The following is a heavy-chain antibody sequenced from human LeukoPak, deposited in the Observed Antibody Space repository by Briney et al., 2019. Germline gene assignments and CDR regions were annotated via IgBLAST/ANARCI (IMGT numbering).Heavy chain of an antibody. Sequence: SGGSLRLSCAASGFTFDDYAMHWVRQAPGKGLEWVSGISWNSGSIGYADSVKGRFTISRDNAKNSLYLQMNSLRAEDMALYYCTKGSSGWYTPHYMDVWGKGTTVTVSS. CDR1: GFTFDDYA. V-gene: IGHV3-9*03. CDR2: ISWNSGSI. J-gene: IGHJ6*03. CDR3: TKGSSGWYTPHYMDV. D-gene: IGHD6-19*01.